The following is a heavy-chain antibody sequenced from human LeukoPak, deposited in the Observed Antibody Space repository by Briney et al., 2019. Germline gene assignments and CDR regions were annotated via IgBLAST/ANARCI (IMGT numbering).Heavy chain of an antibody. Sequence: PGGSLRLSCAASGFTFSSYSMNWVRQAPGKGLEWVSSISSSSSYIYYADSVKGRFTISRDNAKNSLYLQMNSLRAEDTAVYYCARDSSTVHYFDYWGQGTLVTVSS. V-gene: IGHV3-21*01. CDR3: ARDSSTVHYFDY. CDR1: GFTFSSYS. CDR2: ISSSSSYI. J-gene: IGHJ4*02. D-gene: IGHD6-13*01.